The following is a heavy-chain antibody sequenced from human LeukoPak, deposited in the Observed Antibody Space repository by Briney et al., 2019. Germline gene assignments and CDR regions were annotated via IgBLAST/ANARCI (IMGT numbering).Heavy chain of an antibody. CDR2: IYHSGST. Sequence: SETLSLTCAVSGGSISSSNWWSWVRQPPGKGLEWIGEIYHSGSTYYNPSLKSRVTISVDTSKNQFSLKLSSVTAADTAVYYCARDRGLLGAFDIWGQGTMVTVSS. CDR1: GGSISSSNW. J-gene: IGHJ3*02. V-gene: IGHV4-4*02. D-gene: IGHD3-10*01. CDR3: ARDRGLLGAFDI.